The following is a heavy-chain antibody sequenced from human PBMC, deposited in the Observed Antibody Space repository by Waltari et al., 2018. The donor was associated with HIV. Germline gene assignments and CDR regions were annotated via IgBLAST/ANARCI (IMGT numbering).Heavy chain of an antibody. J-gene: IGHJ6*03. CDR3: ARDGRTPSHYYYYMDV. CDR1: GGTFSSYA. V-gene: IGHV1-69*01. Sequence: QVQRVQPGAEVKKPGSSVKAPCKASGGTFSSYAFTWVRRAPGQGREWMGGIIPIFGTANYAQKFQGRVTITADESTSTAYMELSSLRSEDTAVYYCARDGRTPSHYYYYMDVWGKGTTVTVSS. CDR2: IIPIFGTA.